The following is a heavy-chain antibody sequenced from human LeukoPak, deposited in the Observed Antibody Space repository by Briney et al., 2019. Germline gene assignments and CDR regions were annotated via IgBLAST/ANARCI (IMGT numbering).Heavy chain of an antibody. D-gene: IGHD6-6*01. Sequence: PGGSLRLSCAASGFTFSSYAMSWVRQAPGKGLEWVSAIGGSGTGTYYADSVKGRFTISRDNSKTTLYLQMNSLRAEDTAVYYCAKMESAARSDYFDFWGQGTLVTVSS. V-gene: IGHV3-23*01. J-gene: IGHJ4*02. CDR2: IGGSGTGT. CDR3: AKMESAARSDYFDF. CDR1: GFTFSSYA.